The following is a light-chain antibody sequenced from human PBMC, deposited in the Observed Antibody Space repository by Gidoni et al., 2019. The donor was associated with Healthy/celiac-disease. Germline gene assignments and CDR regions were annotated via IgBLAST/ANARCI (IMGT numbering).Light chain of an antibody. CDR1: QSISSY. V-gene: IGKV1-39*01. CDR2: AAS. Sequence: DIQMTQPPSSLAASVGDRVTITCRASQSISSYLNWYQQKPGKAPKLLIYAASSLQSGVPSRFSGSGSGTDFTLTISSLQPEDFATYYWQQSYSTLWTFGQGTKVEIK. J-gene: IGKJ1*01. CDR3: QQSYSTLWT.